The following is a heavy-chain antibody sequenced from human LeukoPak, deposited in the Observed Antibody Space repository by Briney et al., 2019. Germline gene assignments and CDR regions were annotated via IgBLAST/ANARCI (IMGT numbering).Heavy chain of an antibody. V-gene: IGHV4-34*01. CDR2: INHGGST. J-gene: IGHJ4*02. D-gene: IGHD1-26*01. Sequence: SETLSLTCAGYGVSFSGYYWSWIRQPPGKGLEWIGEINHGGSTNYNPSLKSRVTISVNTSKNQFSLKLSSVTAADTAVCYCAIGRGYGSYYRFFSPSYFDYWGQGTLVTVSS. CDR3: AIGRGYGSYYRFFSPSYFDY. CDR1: GVSFSGYY.